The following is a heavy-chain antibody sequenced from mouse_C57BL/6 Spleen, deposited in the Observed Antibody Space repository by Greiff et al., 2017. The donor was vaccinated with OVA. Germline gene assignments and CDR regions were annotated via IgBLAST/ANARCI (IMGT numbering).Heavy chain of an antibody. J-gene: IGHJ2*01. CDR1: GYAFTNYL. CDR3: ARRGTTVVATGFDY. V-gene: IGHV1-54*01. Sequence: VQGVESGAELVRPGTSVKVSCKASGYAFTNYLIEWVKQRPGQGLEWIGVINPGSGGTNYNEKFKGKATLTADKSSSTAYMQLSSLTSEDSAVYFRARRGTTVVATGFDYWGQGTTLTVSS. D-gene: IGHD1-1*01. CDR2: INPGSGGT.